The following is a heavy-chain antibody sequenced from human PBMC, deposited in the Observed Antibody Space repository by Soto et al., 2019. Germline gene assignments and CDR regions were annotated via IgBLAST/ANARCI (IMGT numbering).Heavy chain of an antibody. CDR3: ASRVVVPAADWFDP. D-gene: IGHD2-2*01. Sequence: ASVKVSCKASGYTFTSYDINWVRQATGQGLEWMGWMNPNSGNKGYEQKFQGRVTMTRNTSIITAYMELSSLRSEDTAVYYCASRVVVPAADWFDPWGQGTLVTVSS. CDR2: MNPNSGNK. CDR1: GYTFTSYD. J-gene: IGHJ5*02. V-gene: IGHV1-8*01.